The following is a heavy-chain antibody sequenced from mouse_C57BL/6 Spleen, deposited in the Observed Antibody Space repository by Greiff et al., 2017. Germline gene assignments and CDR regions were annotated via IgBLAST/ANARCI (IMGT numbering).Heavy chain of an antibody. CDR3: ARDSSGYSAWFAY. D-gene: IGHD3-2*02. V-gene: IGHV14-3*01. J-gene: IGHJ3*01. CDR2: IDPANGNT. Sequence: EVKLVESVAELVRPGASVKLSCTASGFNIKNTYMHWVKQRPEQGLEWIGRIDPANGNTKYAPKFQGKATITADTSSNTAYLQLSSLTAEDTAIYYCARDSSGYSAWFAYWGQGTLVTVSA. CDR1: GFNIKNTY.